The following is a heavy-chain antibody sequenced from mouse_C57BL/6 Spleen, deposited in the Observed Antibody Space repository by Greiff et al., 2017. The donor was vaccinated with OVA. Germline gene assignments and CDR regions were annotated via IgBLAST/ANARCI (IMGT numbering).Heavy chain of an antibody. CDR2: IHPNSGST. V-gene: IGHV1-64*01. J-gene: IGHJ2*01. D-gene: IGHD2-3*01. CDR1: GYTFTSYW. Sequence: QVQLQQPGAELVKPGASVKLSCKASGYTFTSYWMHWVKQRPGQGLEWIGMIHPNSGSTNYNEKFKSKATLTVDKSSSTAYMQLISLTSEDSAVYYCAREGYDGYYDWGQGTTLTVSS. CDR3: AREGYDGYYD.